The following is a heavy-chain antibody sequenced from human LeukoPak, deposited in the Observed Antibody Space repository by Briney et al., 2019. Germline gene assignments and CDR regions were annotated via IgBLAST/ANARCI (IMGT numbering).Heavy chain of an antibody. CDR1: GASVSTYF. D-gene: IGHD2-21*01. CDR3: AKTHCGGGSCDKFDS. Sequence: SATLSLTCTVSGASVSTYFWSWIRQPAGKTMEWIGRVYASGTTYYNPSLRSRVTLSIGTSKNQFSLSLNSVTAADTAVYYCAKTHCGGGSCDKFDSWGQGSLVTVSS. V-gene: IGHV4-4*07. CDR2: VYASGTT. J-gene: IGHJ5*01.